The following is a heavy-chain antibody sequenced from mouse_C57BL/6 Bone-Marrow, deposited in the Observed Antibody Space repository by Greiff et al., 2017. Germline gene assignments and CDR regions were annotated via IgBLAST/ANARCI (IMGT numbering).Heavy chain of an antibody. Sequence: QVQLQQPGAELVQPGASVKLSCKASGYTFTSYWMHWVKQRPGRGLEWIGRIDPNSGGTKYNEKFKRKATLNVDQRYSTAYVQVSSLTSEDSAVYDCGSLIGWFLFDYWGQGTTLTVSS. CDR1: GYTFTSYW. J-gene: IGHJ2*01. D-gene: IGHD2-3*01. CDR2: IDPNSGGT. V-gene: IGHV1-72*01. CDR3: GSLIGWFLFDY.